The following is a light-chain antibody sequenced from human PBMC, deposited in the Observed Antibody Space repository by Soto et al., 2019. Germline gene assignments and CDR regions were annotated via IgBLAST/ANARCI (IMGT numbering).Light chain of an antibody. CDR1: QSISSN. Sequence: EIVMTQSPATLYVSPGEGATLSCGASQSISSNLAWYQKKSGQAPRLLMYGVSTRATGIPARFSGSGSGTEFTLTISSLQSEDFAVYYCQQYNDWPRTFGQGTKVDI. V-gene: IGKV3-15*01. CDR2: GVS. J-gene: IGKJ1*01. CDR3: QQYNDWPRT.